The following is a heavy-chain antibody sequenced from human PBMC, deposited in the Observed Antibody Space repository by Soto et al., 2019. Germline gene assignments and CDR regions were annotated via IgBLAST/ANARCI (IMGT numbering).Heavy chain of an antibody. V-gene: IGHV1-69*01. J-gene: IGHJ4*02. CDR2: IIPIFGTA. CDR1: GGTFSSYA. Sequence: ASVNGSCKASGGTFSSYAISWVRQAPGQGLEWMGGIIPIFGTANYAQKFQGRVTITADESTSTAYMELSSLRSEDTAVYYCAARQRKYYDILTGYSPFDYWGQGTLVIVSS. D-gene: IGHD3-9*01. CDR3: AARQRKYYDILTGYSPFDY.